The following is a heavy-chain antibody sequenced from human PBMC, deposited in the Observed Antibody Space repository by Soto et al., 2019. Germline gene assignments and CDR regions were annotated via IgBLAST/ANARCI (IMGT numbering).Heavy chain of an antibody. Sequence: PGGSLRLSCAASGLTFSDHYMDWVRQAPGKGLEWVGRTRNKANSYTTEYAASVKGRFTISRDDSKNSLYLQMNSLKTEDTAVYYCARELTYCSGGSCPNWFDPWGQGTLVTVSS. D-gene: IGHD2-15*01. J-gene: IGHJ5*02. CDR1: GLTFSDHY. V-gene: IGHV3-72*01. CDR2: TRNKANSYTT. CDR3: ARELTYCSGGSCPNWFDP.